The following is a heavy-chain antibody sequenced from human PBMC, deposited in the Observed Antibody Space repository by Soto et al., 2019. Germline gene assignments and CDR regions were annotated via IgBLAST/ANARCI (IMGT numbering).Heavy chain of an antibody. D-gene: IGHD2-15*01. CDR3: ARLGRGYCSGGSCWGMDV. J-gene: IGHJ6*02. CDR2: ISSSSSTI. Sequence: EVQLVESGGGLVQPGGSLRLSCAASGFTFSSYSMNWVRQAPGKGLEWVSYISSSSSTIYYADSVKGRFTISRDNAKNSLYLQMNSLRDEDTAVYYCARLGRGYCSGGSCWGMDVWGQGTTVTVSS. CDR1: GFTFSSYS. V-gene: IGHV3-48*02.